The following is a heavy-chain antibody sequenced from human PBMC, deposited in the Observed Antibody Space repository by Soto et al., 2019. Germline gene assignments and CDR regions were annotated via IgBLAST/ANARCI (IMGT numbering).Heavy chain of an antibody. CDR1: VFTFSSYA. V-gene: IGHV3-23*01. CDR3: AKGGGPWPFDY. J-gene: IGHJ4*02. CDR2: ISYSGGTT. D-gene: IGHD3-3*01. Sequence: GGSLLLSCASSVFTFSSYAMTWVRQAPGKGLEWVSTISYSGGTTYYADSVKGRFTISIDNSKNTLYLQMNSLRAEDTAVYYCAKGGGPWPFDYWGQGTMVTVSS.